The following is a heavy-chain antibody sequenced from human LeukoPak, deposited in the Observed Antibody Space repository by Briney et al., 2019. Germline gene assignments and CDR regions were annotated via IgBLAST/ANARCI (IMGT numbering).Heavy chain of an antibody. J-gene: IGHJ4*02. Sequence: PSETLSLTCAVYGGSFSGYYWSWIRQPPGKGLEWIGEINHSGSTNYNPSLKSRVTISVDTSKNQFSLKLSPVTAADTAVYYCARGLSPRINMVRGVRPPFRGVFDYWGQGTLVTVSS. CDR1: GGSFSGYY. V-gene: IGHV4-34*01. CDR3: ARGLSPRINMVRGVRPPFRGVFDY. D-gene: IGHD3-10*01. CDR2: INHSGST.